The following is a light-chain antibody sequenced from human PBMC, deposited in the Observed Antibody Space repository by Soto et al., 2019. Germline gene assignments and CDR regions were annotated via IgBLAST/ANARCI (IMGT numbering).Light chain of an antibody. CDR3: QQYFEWPPMT. V-gene: IGKV3-15*01. Sequence: VMTQSPATLSVSPGERATLSCWASETVATNLAWYQQKPGQAPRLLISGASTRAAGISDRFRGSGSGTEFTLPSSSRRSEDSGIYYCQQYFEWPPMTSGQGTKVEI. CDR2: GAS. J-gene: IGKJ1*01. CDR1: ETVATN.